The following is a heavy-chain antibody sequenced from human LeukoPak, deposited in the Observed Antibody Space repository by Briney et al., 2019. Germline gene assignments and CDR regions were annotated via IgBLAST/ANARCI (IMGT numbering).Heavy chain of an antibody. V-gene: IGHV4-34*01. CDR3: ARRGSGSYFY. CDR1: GGSFSGYY. Sequence: SETQSLTCAVYGGSFSGYYWNWIRQPPGKGLEWIGEINHSGSTNYNPSLKSRVTISVDTSKNQFSLKLSSVTAADTAVYYCARRGSGSYFYWGQGTLVTVSS. J-gene: IGHJ4*02. D-gene: IGHD3-10*01. CDR2: INHSGST.